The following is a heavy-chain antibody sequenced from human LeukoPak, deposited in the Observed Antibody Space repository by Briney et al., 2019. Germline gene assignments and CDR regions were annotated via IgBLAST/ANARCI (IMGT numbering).Heavy chain of an antibody. CDR3: ARESATRYCSGEIRCNFPIFYYMDV. V-gene: IGHV3-7*01. D-gene: IGHD2-15*01. Sequence: GGSLRLSCAASGFTFSSYWMRWVRQAPRKGLEWVASIKEDGSETDYVDSVKGRFIVSRDNAKNSVYLQMNSLRVEDTARYYCARESATRYCSGEIRCNFPIFYYMDVWGKGTTVTVSS. CDR1: GFTFSSYW. J-gene: IGHJ6*03. CDR2: IKEDGSET.